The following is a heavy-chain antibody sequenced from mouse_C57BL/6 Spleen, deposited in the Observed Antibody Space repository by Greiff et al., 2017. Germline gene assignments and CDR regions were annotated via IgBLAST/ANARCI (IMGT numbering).Heavy chain of an antibody. CDR1: GYTFTDYY. V-gene: IGHV1-26*01. CDR2: INPNNGGT. CDR3: ARPNWAVYYFDY. J-gene: IGHJ2*01. Sequence: EVQLQQSGPELVKPGASVKISCKASGYTFTDYYMNWVKQSHGKSLEWIGDINPNNGGTSYNQKFKGKATLTVDKSSSTAYMELRSLTSEDSAVYYCARPNWAVYYFDYWGQGTTLTVSS. D-gene: IGHD4-1*01.